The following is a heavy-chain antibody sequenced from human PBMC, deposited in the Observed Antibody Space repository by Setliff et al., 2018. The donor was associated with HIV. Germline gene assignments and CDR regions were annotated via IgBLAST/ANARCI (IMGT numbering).Heavy chain of an antibody. CDR1: GGSISSHY. CDR2: VYTSGNT. J-gene: IGHJ5*02. V-gene: IGHV4-4*07. CDR3: ARGRGAWFEGSWFDP. D-gene: IGHD6-19*01. Sequence: SETLSLTCTVSGGSISSHYWSWIRQPAGKGPEWLGHVYTSGNTYYDPSLASRVAISLDRSKNQFSLKLDSVTAADTALYFCARGRGAWFEGSWFDPWGQGILVTVSS.